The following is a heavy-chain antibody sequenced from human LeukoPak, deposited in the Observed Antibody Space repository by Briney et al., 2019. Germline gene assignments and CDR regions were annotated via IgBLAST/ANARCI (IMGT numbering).Heavy chain of an antibody. Sequence: PSETLSLTCTVSGASINNSPYYWAWIRQPPGKELEWIVSMHYSGATYYNPSLKSRVTVSIDTSKNRFSLRLTSVTAADTAVFYCARNDRGRPSDYWGQGTLVTVSS. J-gene: IGHJ4*02. V-gene: IGHV4-39*01. CDR1: GASINNSPYY. CDR2: MHYSGAT. CDR3: ARNDRGRPSDY. D-gene: IGHD1-26*01.